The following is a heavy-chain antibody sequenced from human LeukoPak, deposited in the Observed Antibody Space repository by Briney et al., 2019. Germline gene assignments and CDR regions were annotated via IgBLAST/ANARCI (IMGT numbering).Heavy chain of an antibody. Sequence: GGSLRLSCAASRFTFNSYAMTWVRQAPGKGLEWVSSISGSGISTYYSDSVKGRFTISRDNSKNTLYLQVNSLRAEDTAIYYCAKGDNDILTGYYNSFDYWGQGTLVTVSS. V-gene: IGHV3-23*01. D-gene: IGHD3-9*01. CDR3: AKGDNDILTGYYNSFDY. CDR1: RFTFNSYA. CDR2: ISGSGIST. J-gene: IGHJ4*02.